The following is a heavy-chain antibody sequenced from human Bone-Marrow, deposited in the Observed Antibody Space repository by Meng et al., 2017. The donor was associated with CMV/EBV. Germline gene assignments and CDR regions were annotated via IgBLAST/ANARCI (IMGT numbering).Heavy chain of an antibody. J-gene: IGHJ4*02. Sequence: GGSLKISCAASGFSFSNYDMHWVRQAPGKGLEWVAVISYDGSNKHYADSVKGRFTISRDNSKNTLFLRMNSLRSEDTAMYFCARGPTFGSSLDYWGQGKLVTVSS. D-gene: IGHD3-16*01. V-gene: IGHV3-30-3*01. CDR2: ISYDGSNK. CDR3: ARGPTFGSSLDY. CDR1: GFSFSNYD.